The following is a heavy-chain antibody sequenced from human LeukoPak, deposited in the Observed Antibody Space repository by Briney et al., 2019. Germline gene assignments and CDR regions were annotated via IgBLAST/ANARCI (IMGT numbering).Heavy chain of an antibody. J-gene: IGHJ3*02. D-gene: IGHD2-21*02. CDR2: IFPIFGTA. V-gene: IGHV1-69*01. Sequence: ASVQVSCKASVGTFSSYAISWVRPAPGQGLEWMGGIFPIFGTANYAQKFQGRVTITADESTSTAYMELSSLRSEDTAVYYCAREEREYCGGDCNDAFDIWGQGTMVTVSS. CDR3: AREEREYCGGDCNDAFDI. CDR1: VGTFSSYA.